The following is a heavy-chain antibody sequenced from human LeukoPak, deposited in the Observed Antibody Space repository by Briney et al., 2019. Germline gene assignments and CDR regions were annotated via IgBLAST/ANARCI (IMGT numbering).Heavy chain of an antibody. CDR1: GFTFSTSA. J-gene: IGHJ4*02. CDR2: ISSASSTR. V-gene: IGHV3-48*02. CDR3: ARERVIAAAGDGFDS. D-gene: IGHD2-21*01. Sequence: GGSLRLSCAASGFTFSTSAMNWVRQAPGKGLEWVSYISSASSTRYYADSVKDRFTISRDNAKDSLYLQMNSLRDEDTALYYCARERVIAAAGDGFDSWGQGTLVTVSS.